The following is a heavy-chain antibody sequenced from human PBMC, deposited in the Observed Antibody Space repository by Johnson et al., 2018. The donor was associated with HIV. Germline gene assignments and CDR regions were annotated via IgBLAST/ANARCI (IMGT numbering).Heavy chain of an antibody. D-gene: IGHD6-25*01. Sequence: VQLVESGGGLVQPGGSLILSCAASEFTFSLYWMTWVRQAPGKGLEWVASIKQDGSEKYYVDSVKGRFTISRDNAKKSLYLQMNSLKAEDTAFYYCARDETQRRYALTAFDIWGQGTMVTVSS. CDR1: EFTFSLYW. V-gene: IGHV3-7*05. CDR3: ARDETQRRYALTAFDI. CDR2: IKQDGSEK. J-gene: IGHJ3*02.